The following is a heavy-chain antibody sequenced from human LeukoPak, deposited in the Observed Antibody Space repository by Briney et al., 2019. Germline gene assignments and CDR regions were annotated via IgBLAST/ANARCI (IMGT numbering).Heavy chain of an antibody. CDR1: GFTFGDYA. J-gene: IGHJ4*02. D-gene: IGHD1-26*01. CDR3: TREFFFGGATPYYFDY. Sequence: PGRSLRLSCTASGFTFGDYAMSWFRQAPGKGLEWVGFIRSKAYGGTTEYAASVKGRFTISRDDSKSVAYLQMNSLKTEDTAVYYCTREFFFGGATPYYFDYWGQGTLVTVSS. V-gene: IGHV3-49*03. CDR2: IRSKAYGGTT.